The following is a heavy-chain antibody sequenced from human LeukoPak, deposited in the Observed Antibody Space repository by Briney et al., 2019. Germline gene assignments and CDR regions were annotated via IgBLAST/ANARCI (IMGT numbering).Heavy chain of an antibody. Sequence: ASVRVSCKASGYTFTGYYMHWVRQAPGQGLEWMGWINPNSGGTNYAQKFQGRVTMTRDTSISTAYMELSRLRSDDTAVYYCARGEDILTGYDAFDIWGQGTVVTVSS. D-gene: IGHD3-9*01. CDR3: ARGEDILTGYDAFDI. J-gene: IGHJ3*02. CDR2: INPNSGGT. V-gene: IGHV1-2*02. CDR1: GYTFTGYY.